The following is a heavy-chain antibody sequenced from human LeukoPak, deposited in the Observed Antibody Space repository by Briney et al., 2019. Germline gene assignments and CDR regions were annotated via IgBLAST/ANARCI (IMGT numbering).Heavy chain of an antibody. Sequence: SETLSLTCAVYGGSFSGYYWSWIRQPPGKGLEWIGEINHSGSTNYNPSLKSRVTISVDTSKNQFSLKLSSVTAADTAVYYCARGGSEYGDYQRGYYYYMDVWGKGTTVTVSS. CDR3: ARGGSEYGDYQRGYYYYMDV. CDR2: INHSGST. CDR1: GGSFSGYY. V-gene: IGHV4-34*01. J-gene: IGHJ6*03. D-gene: IGHD4-17*01.